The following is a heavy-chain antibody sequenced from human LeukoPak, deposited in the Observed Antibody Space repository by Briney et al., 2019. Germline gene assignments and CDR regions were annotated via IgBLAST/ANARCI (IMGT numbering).Heavy chain of an antibody. D-gene: IGHD3-10*01. J-gene: IGHJ4*02. CDR1: GGTLSSYA. V-gene: IGHV1-69*04. CDR2: IIPILGIA. CDR3: TGGLLVRGVPLFDY. Sequence: GASVKVSCKASGGTLSSYAISWVRQAPGQGLEWMGRIIPILGIANYAQKFQGRVTITADKSTSTAYMELSSLRSEDTAVYYCTGGLLVRGVPLFDYWGQGTLVTVSS.